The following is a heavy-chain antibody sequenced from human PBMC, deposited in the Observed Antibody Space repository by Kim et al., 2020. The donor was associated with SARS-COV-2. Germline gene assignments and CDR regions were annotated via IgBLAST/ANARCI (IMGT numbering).Heavy chain of an antibody. CDR1: GFTFSSYA. Sequence: GGSLRLSCAASGFTFSSYAMHWVRQAPGKGLEWVAVISYDGSNKYYADSVKGRFTISRDNSKNTLYLQMNSLRAEDTAVYYCARGGGSGYDYWGQGTVLT. J-gene: IGHJ4*02. CDR2: ISYDGSNK. V-gene: IGHV3-30*04. CDR3: ARGGGSGYDY. D-gene: IGHD5-12*01.